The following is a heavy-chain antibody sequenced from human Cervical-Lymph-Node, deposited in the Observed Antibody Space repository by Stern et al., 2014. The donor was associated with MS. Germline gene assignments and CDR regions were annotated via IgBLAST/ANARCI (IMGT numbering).Heavy chain of an antibody. D-gene: IGHD2-21*01. V-gene: IGHV1-18*01. Sequence: VQLVESGPEVKQPGASVKVSCKAYGSTFPTYGIYWVRQAPGPGLEWMGWVRYYNGHTNSAQKFQGRVTMTKDTSTNTAYMELRSLTSDDTAVYYCAQSLAYYGMDVWGQGTTVTVSS. CDR1: GSTFPTYG. J-gene: IGHJ6*02. CDR3: AQSLAYYGMDV. CDR2: VRYYNGHT.